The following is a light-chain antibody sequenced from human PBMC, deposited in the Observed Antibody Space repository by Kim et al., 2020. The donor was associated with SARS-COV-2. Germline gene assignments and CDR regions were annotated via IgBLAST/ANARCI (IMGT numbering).Light chain of an antibody. V-gene: IGLV6-57*03. J-gene: IGLJ3*02. CDR2: EDN. CDR3: QSYDSSGPWV. Sequence: KTVTLSCPRSSGSIASNYVQWYQQRPGSAPTTVIYEDNQRPSGVPDRFSGSIDSSSNSASLTISGLKTEDEADYYCQSYDSSGPWVFGGGTKVTVL. CDR1: SGSIASNY.